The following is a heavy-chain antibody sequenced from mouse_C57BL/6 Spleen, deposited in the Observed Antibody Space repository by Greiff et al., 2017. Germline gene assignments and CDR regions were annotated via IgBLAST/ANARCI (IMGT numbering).Heavy chain of an antibody. CDR1: GYTFTEYT. J-gene: IGHJ2*01. V-gene: IGHV1-62-2*01. Sequence: VQLVESGAELVKPGASVKLSCKASGYTFTEYTIHWVKQRSGQGLEWIGWFYPGSGSIKYNEKFKDKATLTADKSSSTVYMELSRLTSEDSAVYFCARHEGEGGDYYYGLLDYWGQGTTLTVSS. CDR3: ARHEGEGGDYYYGLLDY. CDR2: FYPGSGSI. D-gene: IGHD1-1*01.